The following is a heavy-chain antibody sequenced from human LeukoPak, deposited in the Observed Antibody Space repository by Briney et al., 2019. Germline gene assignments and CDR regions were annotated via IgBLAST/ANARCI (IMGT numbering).Heavy chain of an antibody. CDR1: GFTFDDYA. D-gene: IGHD6-6*01. CDR3: ARDRLGSSF. CDR2: ISWNSGSI. V-gene: IGHV3-9*01. J-gene: IGHJ3*01. Sequence: GGSLRLSCAASGFTFDDYAMHWVRQAPGKGLEWVSGISWNSGSIGYADSVKGRFTISRDNAKNSLYLQMNSLRAEDTAVYYCARDRLGSSFWGQGTMVTVSS.